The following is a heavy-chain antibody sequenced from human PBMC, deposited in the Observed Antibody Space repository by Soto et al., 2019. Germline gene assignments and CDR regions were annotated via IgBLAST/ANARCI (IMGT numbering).Heavy chain of an antibody. CDR1: GYTFTNYW. CDR3: AASIFYYGMDV. J-gene: IGHJ6*02. Sequence: AESLKISCKGSGYTFTNYWIGWVRQMPGKGPEWMGIIYPGDSDTKYNPSFQGQVTISADKSITTTYLQWSSIKASDTAIYDCAASIFYYGMDVWGQGTTVTVSS. CDR2: IYPGDSDT. V-gene: IGHV5-51*01.